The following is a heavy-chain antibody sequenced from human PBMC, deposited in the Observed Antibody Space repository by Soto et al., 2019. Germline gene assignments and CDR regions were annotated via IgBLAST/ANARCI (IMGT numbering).Heavy chain of an antibody. CDR1: GFTFSNYW. CDR2: INLDGSEK. V-gene: IGHV3-7*03. CDR3: AREGRAYNSANYAFDY. D-gene: IGHD3-16*01. Sequence: EVQLVESGGGLVQAGGSLRLSCAASGFTFSNYWMTWVRQAPGKGLEWVANINLDGSEKFYVDSVNGRFTISRDDAKNSVSLQMNSLRAEDTAVYYCAREGRAYNSANYAFDYWGQGTLVTVSS. J-gene: IGHJ4*02.